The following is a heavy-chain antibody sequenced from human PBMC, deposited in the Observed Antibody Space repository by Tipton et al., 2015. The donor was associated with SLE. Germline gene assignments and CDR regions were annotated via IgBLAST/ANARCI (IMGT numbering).Heavy chain of an antibody. CDR2: IYYSGST. D-gene: IGHD2-15*01. CDR3: ARRRVDYYGMDV. Sequence: TLSLTCAVYGGSFSGYYWSWIRQHPGKGLEWIGYIYYSGSTYYNPSLKSRVTISVDTSKNQFSLKLSSVTAADTAVYYCARRRVDYYGMDVWGQGTTVTVSS. V-gene: IGHV4-31*11. CDR1: GGSFSGYY. J-gene: IGHJ6*02.